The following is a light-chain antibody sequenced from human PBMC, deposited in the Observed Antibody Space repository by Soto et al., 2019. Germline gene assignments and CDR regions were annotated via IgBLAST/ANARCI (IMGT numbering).Light chain of an antibody. CDR3: QQYNNWPQKT. J-gene: IGKJ1*01. Sequence: EIVMTQSPATLSVSPGERATLSCRASQSINNNLAWYQQRPGQAPRLLIYAASARATGIPVRFSGSGSETEFTLTISSLQSEDFAGYYCQQYNNWPQKTFGQGTKVEIK. CDR1: QSINNN. CDR2: AAS. V-gene: IGKV3-15*01.